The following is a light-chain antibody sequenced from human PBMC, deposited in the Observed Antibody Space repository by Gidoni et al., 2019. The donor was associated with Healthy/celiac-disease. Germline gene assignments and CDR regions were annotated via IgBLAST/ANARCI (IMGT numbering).Light chain of an antibody. CDR3: QQYNNWPRT. CDR2: GAS. Sequence: IGITQSPATLSVSPGERATVSCRASQGVSSNLAWYQQKPGQAPRLLIYGASTRATGIPARFSGSGSGTEFTLTISSLQSEDCAVSYCQQYNNWPRTFGQGTKVEIK. CDR1: QGVSSN. V-gene: IGKV3-15*01. J-gene: IGKJ1*01.